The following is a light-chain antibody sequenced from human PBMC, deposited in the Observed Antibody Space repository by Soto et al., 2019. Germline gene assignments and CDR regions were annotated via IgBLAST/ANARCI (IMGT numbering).Light chain of an antibody. CDR3: QQRSNWPLT. Sequence: EIVLTQSPSILSLSPGERATLSCRASQSVSHYLAWYQQKPGQAPRLLIYDTSNRATGIPARFSGSGSGTDFTLTISSLEPEDFAVYYCQQRSNWPLTFGGGTKVEI. J-gene: IGKJ4*01. CDR1: QSVSHY. CDR2: DTS. V-gene: IGKV3-11*01.